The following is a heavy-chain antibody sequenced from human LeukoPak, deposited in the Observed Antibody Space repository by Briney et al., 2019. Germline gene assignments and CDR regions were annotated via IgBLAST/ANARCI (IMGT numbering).Heavy chain of an antibody. CDR3: AREGDGLNDAFDI. V-gene: IGHV1-2*06. Sequence: ASVKVSCKASGYTFTDYFMNWVRQAPGQGLEWMGRINPNNGGTNYAQNFQVRVTMTRDTSISTAYMELSSLRSEDTAVYYCAREGDGLNDAFDIWGQGTMVTVSS. D-gene: IGHD5-24*01. CDR2: INPNNGGT. J-gene: IGHJ3*02. CDR1: GYTFTDYF.